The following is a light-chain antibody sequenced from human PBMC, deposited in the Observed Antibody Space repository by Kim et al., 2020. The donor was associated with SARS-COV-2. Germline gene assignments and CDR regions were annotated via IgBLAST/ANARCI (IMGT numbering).Light chain of an antibody. CDR3: QTWGTGIVV. J-gene: IGLJ2*01. CDR2: LNSDGSH. CDR1: SGHSSYA. V-gene: IGLV4-69*01. Sequence: QPVLTQSPSASASLGASVKLTCTLSSGHSSYAIAWHQQQPEKDPRYLMKLNSDGSHSKGDGIPDRFSGSSSGAERYLTISSLQSEDEADYYCQTWGTGIVVFGGGTQLTVL.